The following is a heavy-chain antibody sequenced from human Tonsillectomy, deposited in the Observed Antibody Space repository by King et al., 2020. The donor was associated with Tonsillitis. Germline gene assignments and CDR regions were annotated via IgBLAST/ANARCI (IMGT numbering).Heavy chain of an antibody. CDR3: ARGGATENGAFDI. V-gene: IGHV1-45*02. J-gene: IGHJ3*02. CDR2: ITPLNGIT. CDR1: GYTFPYRY. D-gene: IGHD3-16*01. Sequence: LVQSGAEVKKTGSSVKVSCKASGYTFPYRYLPWVRQAPGQALAWMGWITPLNGITNYAKKFQDRVTITSDRSLSTAYMDLSSLRSEDTAMYYCARGGATENGAFDIWGQGTVVTVSS.